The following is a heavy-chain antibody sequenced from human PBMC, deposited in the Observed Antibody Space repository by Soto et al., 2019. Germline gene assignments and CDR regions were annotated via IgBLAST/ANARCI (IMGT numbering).Heavy chain of an antibody. Sequence: EVQLLESGGGLVQPGGSLRLSCAASGFTFSSYAMWWVRQAPGKVLECVSAISGGGETTYYADSVKGRFTISRDNSKNTLYLQMNSLRAEDTAVYYCAFNSGSGSYYFDYWGQGTLVTVSS. D-gene: IGHD3-10*01. J-gene: IGHJ4*02. V-gene: IGHV3-23*01. CDR1: GFTFSSYA. CDR3: AFNSGSGSYYFDY. CDR2: ISGGGETT.